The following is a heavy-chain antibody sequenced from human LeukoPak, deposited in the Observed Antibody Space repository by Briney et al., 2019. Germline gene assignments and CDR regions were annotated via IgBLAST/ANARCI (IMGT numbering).Heavy chain of an antibody. D-gene: IGHD2-2*02. J-gene: IGHJ6*03. Sequence: GSVTVSCKASGYTFTGYYMHWVRQAPGEGLEWMGWINPNSGGTNYAQKFQGRVTITRETSIRTAYMEVSRLRDDETAVYYCARGGRDCSSTSCYTGYYYYYYMDVWGKGTTVTVSS. CDR2: INPNSGGT. CDR1: GYTFTGYY. V-gene: IGHV1-2*02. CDR3: ARGGRDCSSTSCYTGYYYYYYMDV.